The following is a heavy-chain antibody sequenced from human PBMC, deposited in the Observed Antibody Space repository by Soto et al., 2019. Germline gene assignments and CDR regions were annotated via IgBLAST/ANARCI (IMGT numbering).Heavy chain of an antibody. Sequence: QVQLVESGGGVVQPGRSLRLSCAASGFTFSSYGMHWVRQAPGKGLEWVAVIWYDGSNKYYADSVKGRFTISRDNSKNTLYLQMNSLRPEDTAVYYCARDPERGYWTYPLGDAFDIWGQGTMVTVSS. CDR2: IWYDGSNK. J-gene: IGHJ3*02. D-gene: IGHD1-7*01. CDR3: ARDPERGYWTYPLGDAFDI. CDR1: GFTFSSYG. V-gene: IGHV3-33*01.